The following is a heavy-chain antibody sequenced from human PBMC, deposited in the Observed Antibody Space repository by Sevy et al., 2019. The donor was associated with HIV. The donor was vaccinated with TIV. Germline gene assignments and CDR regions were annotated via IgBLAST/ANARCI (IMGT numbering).Heavy chain of an antibody. CDR2: IYHSGST. CDR3: ARVSSGSYYRWFDP. Sequence: SETLSLTCAVSGGSLSSGGYSWSWIRQPPGKGLEWIGYIYHSGSTYYNPSLKSRVTISVDRSKNQFSLKLSSVTAADTAVYYCARVSSGSYYRWFDPWGQGTLVTVSS. D-gene: IGHD3-10*02. J-gene: IGHJ5*02. CDR1: GGSLSSGGYS. V-gene: IGHV4-30-2*01.